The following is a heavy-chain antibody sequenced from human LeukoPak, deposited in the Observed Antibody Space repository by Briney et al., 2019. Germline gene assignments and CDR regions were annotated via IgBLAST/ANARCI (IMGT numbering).Heavy chain of an antibody. V-gene: IGHV3-23*01. CDR1: GFTFIRYA. CDR2: ISGSGGST. J-gene: IGHJ4*02. CDR3: AKDKDILVVVVFDY. D-gene: IGHD2-15*01. Sequence: PGGSVRLSRAASGFTFIRYAMRWVRQARGRGREGVSAISGSGGSTYNADTVKRRFTISRDNSKHTLYLQMNSLRAEDTAVYYCAKDKDILVVVVFDYGGQGTLVTVSS.